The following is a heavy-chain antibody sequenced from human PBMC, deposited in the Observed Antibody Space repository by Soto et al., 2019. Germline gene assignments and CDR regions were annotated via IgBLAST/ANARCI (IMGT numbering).Heavy chain of an antibody. CDR2: IGGGGGST. Sequence: EVQLLESGGGLLQPGGSLRLSCAASGFTFSSYAMSWVRQAPGKGLEWVSAIGGGGGSTYYADSVKGRFTSSRDNSKNTLYLQMNSLRAEDTAVYYCAKRRADHKAFDIWGQGTMVTVSS. CDR1: GFTFSSYA. V-gene: IGHV3-23*01. CDR3: AKRRADHKAFDI. J-gene: IGHJ3*02.